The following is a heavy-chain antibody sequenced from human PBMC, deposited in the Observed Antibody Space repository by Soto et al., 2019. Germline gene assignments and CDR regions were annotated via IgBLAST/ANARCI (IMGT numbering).Heavy chain of an antibody. D-gene: IGHD7-27*01. Sequence: LRLSCAASGFTFSSYAMSWVRQAPGKGLEWVSAISGSGGSTYYADSVKGRFTISRDNAKNSLYLQMNSLRAEDTAVYYCARDGLLRLGIIYWGQGTLVTVSS. J-gene: IGHJ4*02. V-gene: IGHV3-23*01. CDR3: ARDGLLRLGIIY. CDR1: GFTFSSYA. CDR2: ISGSGGST.